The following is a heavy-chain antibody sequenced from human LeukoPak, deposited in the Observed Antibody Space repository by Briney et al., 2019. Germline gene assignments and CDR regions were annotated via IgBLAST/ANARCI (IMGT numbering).Heavy chain of an antibody. Sequence: SETLSLTCAVSGYSISSGYYWGWIRQPPGKGLEWIGSIYHSGSTYYNPSLKSRVTISVDTSKNQFSLKLSSVTAADTAVCYCARVNTSIVVVVAAMGYFDYWGQGTLVTVSS. D-gene: IGHD2-15*01. CDR2: IYHSGST. CDR1: GYSISSGYY. V-gene: IGHV4-38-2*01. J-gene: IGHJ4*02. CDR3: ARVNTSIVVVVAAMGYFDY.